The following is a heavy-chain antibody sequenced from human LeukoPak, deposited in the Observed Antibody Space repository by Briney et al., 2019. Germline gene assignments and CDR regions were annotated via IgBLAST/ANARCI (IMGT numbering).Heavy chain of an antibody. CDR2: ISAYNGNT. CDR3: ARADYYDSSGYPDY. Sequence: ASVKVSCKASGYTFTSYGISWVRQAPGQGLEWMGWISAYNGNTNYAQKLQGRVTMTTDTSTSTAYTELRSLRSDDTAVYYCARADYYDSSGYPDYWGQGTLVTVSS. CDR1: GYTFTSYG. D-gene: IGHD3-22*01. J-gene: IGHJ4*02. V-gene: IGHV1-18*01.